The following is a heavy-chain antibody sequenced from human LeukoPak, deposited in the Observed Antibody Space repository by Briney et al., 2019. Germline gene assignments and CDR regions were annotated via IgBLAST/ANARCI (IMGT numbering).Heavy chain of an antibody. Sequence: GGSLRLSCAASGFTFDDYAMHWVRQAPGKGLEWVSGISWNSGSIGYADSVKGRFTISRDNAKNSLYLQMNSLRAEDTAVYYCANNIPQWIVYWGQGTLVTVSS. D-gene: IGHD5-12*01. CDR1: GFTFDDYA. CDR3: ANNIPQWIVY. CDR2: ISWNSGSI. V-gene: IGHV3-9*01. J-gene: IGHJ4*02.